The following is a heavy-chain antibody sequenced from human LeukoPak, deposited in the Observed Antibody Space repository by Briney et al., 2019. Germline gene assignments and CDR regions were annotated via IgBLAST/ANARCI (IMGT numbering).Heavy chain of an antibody. CDR1: GPWFGSFW. CDR3: ARERDGRFFDY. CDR2: INKDGSEK. J-gene: IGHJ4*02. V-gene: IGHV3-7*01. D-gene: IGHD5-24*01. Sequence: GGSLRLSCAVYGPWFGSFWMSWVRQPPGKGLEWVANINKDGSEKYFVDSVRGRFTISRDNSKNSLHLQMNPLRAEDTAVYYCARERDGRFFDYWGQGTLVTVSS.